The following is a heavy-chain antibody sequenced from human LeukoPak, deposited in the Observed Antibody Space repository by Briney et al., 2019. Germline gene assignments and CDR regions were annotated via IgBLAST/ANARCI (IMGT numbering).Heavy chain of an antibody. Sequence: PGGSLRLSCAASGFTFSSYSMNWVRQAPGKGLEWVSSISSSSSYIYYADSVKGRFTISRDNAKNSLYLQMNSLRAEDTAVYYCARARIRRLRVAFDPWGQGTLVTVSS. CDR2: ISSSSSYI. V-gene: IGHV3-21*04. J-gene: IGHJ5*02. CDR3: ARARIRRLRVAFDP. D-gene: IGHD2-15*01. CDR1: GFTFSSYS.